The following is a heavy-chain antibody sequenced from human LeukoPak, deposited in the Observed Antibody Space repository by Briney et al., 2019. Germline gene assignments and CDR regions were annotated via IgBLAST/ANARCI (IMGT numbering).Heavy chain of an antibody. CDR1: AGSINKNY. J-gene: IGHJ4*02. D-gene: IGHD6-6*01. Sequence: SETLSLTCTVSAGSINKNYWSWIRQPPGKGLEWIGYISYSGSTNYNPSLKSRVTISVDTSKNQFSLKMSSVTAADTAVYYCARAGGDISSSQDLDYWGQGTLVTVSS. CDR2: ISYSGST. V-gene: IGHV4-59*01. CDR3: ARAGGDISSSQDLDY.